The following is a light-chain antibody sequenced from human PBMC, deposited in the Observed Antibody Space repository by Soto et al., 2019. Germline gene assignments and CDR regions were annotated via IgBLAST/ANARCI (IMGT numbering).Light chain of an antibody. CDR3: HQDNNLPRT. J-gene: IGKJ1*01. V-gene: IGKV3-15*01. CDR2: GAS. CDR1: QSVSSN. Sequence: EIVMTQSPATLSVSPGERATLSCRASQSVSSNLAWYQQKPGQAPRLLIYGASTRATGIPARFSGSGSGTEFTLTNSSLQSEDFAVYYCHQDNNLPRTFGQGTKVEIK.